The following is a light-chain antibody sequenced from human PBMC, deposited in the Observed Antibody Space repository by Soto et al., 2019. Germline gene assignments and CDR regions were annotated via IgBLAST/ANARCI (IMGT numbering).Light chain of an antibody. J-gene: IGLJ2*01. CDR1: SSDVGGYNY. Sequence: QSVLTQPASVSGSPGQSITISCTGTSSDVGGYNYVSWYQQHPGKAPKLMIYDVSNRPSGVSNRFSGSKSGTTASLTISGLQAEDEANYYCTSYTPGGAFVVFGGGTKLTVL. V-gene: IGLV2-14*01. CDR3: TSYTPGGAFVV. CDR2: DVS.